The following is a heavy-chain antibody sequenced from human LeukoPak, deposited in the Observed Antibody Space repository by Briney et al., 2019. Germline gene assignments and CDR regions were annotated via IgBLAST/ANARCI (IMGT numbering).Heavy chain of an antibody. J-gene: IGHJ6*03. CDR2: INPNSGGT. CDR3: ARGLGIGNYYYYYYMDV. CDR1: GYTFSDYS. V-gene: IGHV1-2*02. Sequence: ASVKVSCKTSGYTFSDYSIHWVRQAPGQGLEWMGWINPNSGGTNYAQKFQGRVTMTRDTSISTAYMELSRLRSDDTAVYYCARGLGIGNYYYYYYMDVWGKGATVTVSS. D-gene: IGHD7-27*01.